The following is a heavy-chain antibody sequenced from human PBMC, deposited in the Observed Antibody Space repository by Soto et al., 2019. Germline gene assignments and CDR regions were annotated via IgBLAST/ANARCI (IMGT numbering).Heavy chain of an antibody. CDR2: IFYSGDT. V-gene: IGHV4-30-4*01. CDR3: ARELSGYKYGPGEVY. CDR1: GGSISSGDYY. D-gene: IGHD5-18*01. Sequence: SETLSLTCTVSGGSISSGDYYWNWIRQPPGKGLEWIGYIFYSGDTYYNPSLKSRVIIPMDTSQNQFSLKLNSVTAADTAVYYCARELSGYKYGPGEVYWGQGTLVTVSS. J-gene: IGHJ4*02.